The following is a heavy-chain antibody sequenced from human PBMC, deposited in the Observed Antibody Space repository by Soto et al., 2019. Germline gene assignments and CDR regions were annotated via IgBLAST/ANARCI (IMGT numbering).Heavy chain of an antibody. Sequence: EVQLVESGGGLVKPGGSLRLSCAASGFTFSDFTMNWVRQAPGKGLQWVSSISSGGSFISYADSVRGRFTISRDNAKNSLYLQVDSLRAEDTTVLFCARGRRRTFDYWGQGTLVSVSS. J-gene: IGHJ4*02. CDR3: ARGRRRTFDY. V-gene: IGHV3-21*01. CDR1: GFTFSDFT. CDR2: ISSGGSFI.